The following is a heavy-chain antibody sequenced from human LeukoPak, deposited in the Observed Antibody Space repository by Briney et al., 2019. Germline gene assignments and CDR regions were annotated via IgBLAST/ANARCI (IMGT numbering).Heavy chain of an antibody. CDR2: FDPEDGET. CDR3: ATNQPYSGRAFDC. V-gene: IGHV1-24*01. CDR1: GYTLTELS. J-gene: IGHJ4*02. Sequence: ASVKVSCKVSGYTLTELSMHWVRQAPGKGLEWMGGFDPEDGETIYAQKFQGRVTMTEDTSTDTAYMELSSLRCEDTAVYYCATNQPYSGRAFDCWGQGTLVTVSS. D-gene: IGHD1-26*01.